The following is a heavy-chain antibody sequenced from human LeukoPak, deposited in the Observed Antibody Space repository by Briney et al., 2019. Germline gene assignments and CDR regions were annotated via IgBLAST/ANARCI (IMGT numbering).Heavy chain of an antibody. J-gene: IGHJ4*02. Sequence: SETLSLTCTVSGGSISSGGYYWSWIRQHPGKGLEWIGYIYYSGSTYYNPSLKSRVTISVDTSKNQFSLKLSSVTAADTAVYYCAKDGDSSGWGFDYWGQGTLVTVSS. D-gene: IGHD6-19*01. CDR2: IYYSGST. V-gene: IGHV4-31*03. CDR1: GGSISSGGYY. CDR3: AKDGDSSGWGFDY.